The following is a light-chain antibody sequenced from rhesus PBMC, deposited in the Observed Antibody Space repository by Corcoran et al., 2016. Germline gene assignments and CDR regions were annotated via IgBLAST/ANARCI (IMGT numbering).Light chain of an antibody. Sequence: DIQMTQSPSSLSASVGDRVTITCRASENVNNYLNWYQQKPGKAPKLLIYKASTLQSGVPSRFSGSGTGTDYTFPISSLQPEDVATYYCQHGYGTPPYSFGQWTKVEIK. J-gene: IGKJ2*01. CDR2: KAS. CDR3: QHGYGTPPYS. CDR1: ENVNNY. V-gene: IGKV1-74*01.